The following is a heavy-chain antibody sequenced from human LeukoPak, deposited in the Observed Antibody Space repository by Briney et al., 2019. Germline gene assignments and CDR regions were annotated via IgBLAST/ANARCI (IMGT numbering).Heavy chain of an antibody. CDR2: INGDGSST. CDR1: GFTFSSYW. J-gene: IGHJ3*02. Sequence: PGGSLRLSCAASGFTFSSYWMHWVRQVPGKGLVWVSRINGDGSSTNYADSVKGRFTISRDNAKNTLYLQMNSLRAEDTALYYCAKRRRPSGGAYDMWGPGTMVTVSS. V-gene: IGHV3-74*01. CDR3: AKRRRPSGGAYDM. D-gene: IGHD2-15*01.